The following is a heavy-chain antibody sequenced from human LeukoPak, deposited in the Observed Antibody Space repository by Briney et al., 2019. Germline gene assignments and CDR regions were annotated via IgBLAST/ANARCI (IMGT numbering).Heavy chain of an antibody. J-gene: IGHJ5*02. CDR2: IHDSGST. Sequence: LSLTCTVSGASISSGDYHWNWIRQPPGKGLEWIGFIHDSGSTYYNPSLKSRVSISRDMSKNQLSLMLSSVTAADTAVYYCARGFGAGNYYYGWFDPWGQGTLVSVSS. CDR3: ARGFGAGNYYYGWFDP. CDR1: GASISSGDYH. V-gene: IGHV4-30-4*01. D-gene: IGHD3-10*01.